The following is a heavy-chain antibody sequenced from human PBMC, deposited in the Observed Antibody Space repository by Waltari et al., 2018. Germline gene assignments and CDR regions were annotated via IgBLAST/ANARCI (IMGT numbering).Heavy chain of an antibody. CDR2: ISSSSSYI. CDR1: GFTFSCYC. J-gene: IGHJ4*02. CDR3: ARDRGSGCLEY. V-gene: IGHV3-21*01. D-gene: IGHD6-19*01. Sequence: EVQLVESGGGLVKPGGSLSPSCAASGFTFSCYCMHWARQAPGKGLEWVSSISSSSSYIYYADSVKGRFTISRDNAKNSLYLQMNSLRAEDTAVYYCARDRGSGCLEYWGQGTLVTVSS.